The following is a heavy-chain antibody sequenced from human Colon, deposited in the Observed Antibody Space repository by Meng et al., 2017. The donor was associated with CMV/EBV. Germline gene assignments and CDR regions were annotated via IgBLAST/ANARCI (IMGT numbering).Heavy chain of an antibody. D-gene: IGHD2-15*01. V-gene: IGHV3-23*01. J-gene: IGHJ6*02. Sequence: GESLKISCSASGFTFSSYAIHWVRQAPGKGLEWVSAISGSGGSTYYADSVKGRFTISRDNSKNTLYLQMNSLRAEDTAVYYCAKVAGDPYYYYGMDVWGQGTTVTVSS. CDR3: AKVAGDPYYYYGMDV. CDR2: ISGSGGST. CDR1: GFTFSSYA.